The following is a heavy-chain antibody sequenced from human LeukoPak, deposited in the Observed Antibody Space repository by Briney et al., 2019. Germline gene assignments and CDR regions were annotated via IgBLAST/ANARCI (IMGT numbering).Heavy chain of an antibody. CDR2: ISSSGSTI. Sequence: PGGSLRLSCAASGFTFSSYEMNWVHQAPGKGLEWVSYISSSGSTIYYADSVKGRFTISRDNAKNSLYLQMNSLRAEDTAVHYCAELGITMIGGVWGKGTTVTISS. V-gene: IGHV3-48*03. J-gene: IGHJ6*04. CDR1: GFTFSSYE. CDR3: AELGITMIGGV. D-gene: IGHD3-10*02.